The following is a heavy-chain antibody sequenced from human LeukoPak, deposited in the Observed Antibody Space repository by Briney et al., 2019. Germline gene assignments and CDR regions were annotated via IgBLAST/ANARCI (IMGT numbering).Heavy chain of an antibody. Sequence: SETLSLTCAVYGGSFSGYYWSWIRQPPGEGLERIGEINHSGSTNYNPSLKSRVTISVDTSKNQFSLKLSSVTAADTAVYYCARGRRWLQSLGLFDYWGQGTLVTVSS. CDR2: INHSGST. V-gene: IGHV4-34*01. D-gene: IGHD5-24*01. CDR1: GGSFSGYY. CDR3: ARGRRWLQSLGLFDY. J-gene: IGHJ4*02.